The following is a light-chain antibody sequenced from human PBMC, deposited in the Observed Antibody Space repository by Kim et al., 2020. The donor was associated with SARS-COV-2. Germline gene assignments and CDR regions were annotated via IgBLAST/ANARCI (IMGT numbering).Light chain of an antibody. CDR3: QQSYSNPLT. J-gene: IGKJ4*01. CDR2: ATS. CDR1: QSISTY. V-gene: IGKV1-39*01. Sequence: DIQMTQSPSSLSASVGDTVTITCRASQSISTYLNWHQQKPGRAPEVLIYATSSLQSGVPSRFSGSGSRTEFTLTITSLQPEDFATYYCQQSYSNPLTFGGGTKVEIK.